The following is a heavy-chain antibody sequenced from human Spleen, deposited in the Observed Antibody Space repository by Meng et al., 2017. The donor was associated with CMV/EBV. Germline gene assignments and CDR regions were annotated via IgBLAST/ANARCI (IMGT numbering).Heavy chain of an antibody. J-gene: IGHJ6*02. CDR1: GFTFSSYT. Sequence: GESLKISCAASGFTFSSYTLNWVRQAPGRGLEWVSSISGSGNYIFYADSVKGRFTISRDNAKSSLNLQMNSLRAEDTAVYYCASMWGYRRYCSSTSCYGAYYYYGMDVWGQGTTVTVSS. D-gene: IGHD2-2*01. CDR2: ISGSGNYI. V-gene: IGHV3-21*06. CDR3: ASMWGYRRYCSSTSCYGAYYYYGMDV.